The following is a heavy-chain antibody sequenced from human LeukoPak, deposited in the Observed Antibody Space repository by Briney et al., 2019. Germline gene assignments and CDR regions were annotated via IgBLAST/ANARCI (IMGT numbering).Heavy chain of an antibody. CDR1: GFTFSSYG. Sequence: GGSLRLSCAVSGFTFSSYGMHWVRQAPGKGLEWVAFIRYDGSNKYYADSVKGRFTISRDNAKNSLYLQMNSLRAEDTAVYYCARDGDYYDSSDGYYFDYWGQGTLVTVSS. V-gene: IGHV3-30*02. D-gene: IGHD3-22*01. CDR2: IRYDGSNK. CDR3: ARDGDYYDSSDGYYFDY. J-gene: IGHJ4*02.